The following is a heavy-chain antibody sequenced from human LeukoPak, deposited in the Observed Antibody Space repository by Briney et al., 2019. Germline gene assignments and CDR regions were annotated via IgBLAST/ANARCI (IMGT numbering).Heavy chain of an antibody. Sequence: PSETLSLTCTVSGGSISSGSYYWSWIRQPAGKGLEWIGRIYTSGSTNYNPSLKSRVTISVDTSKNQFSLKLSSVTAADTAEYYCARYYYDSSGYDVDAFDIWGQGTMVTVSS. D-gene: IGHD3-22*01. J-gene: IGHJ3*02. V-gene: IGHV4-61*02. CDR3: ARYYYDSSGYDVDAFDI. CDR1: GGSISSGSYY. CDR2: IYTSGST.